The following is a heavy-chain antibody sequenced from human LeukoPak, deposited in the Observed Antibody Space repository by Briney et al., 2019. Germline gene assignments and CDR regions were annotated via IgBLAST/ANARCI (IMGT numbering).Heavy chain of an antibody. V-gene: IGHV1-69*04. Sequence: GASVKVSCKASGYTFTGYYLYWVRQAPGQGLEWVGRIIPILGIANYAQKFQGRVTITADKSTSTAYMELSSLRSEDTAVYYCARGLVGAGDAFDIWGQGTMVTVSS. D-gene: IGHD1-26*01. J-gene: IGHJ3*02. CDR3: ARGLVGAGDAFDI. CDR2: IIPILGIA. CDR1: GYTFTGYY.